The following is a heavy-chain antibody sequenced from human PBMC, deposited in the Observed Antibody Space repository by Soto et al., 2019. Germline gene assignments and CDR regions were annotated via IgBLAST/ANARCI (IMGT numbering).Heavy chain of an antibody. Sequence: GGSLRLSCAASGFTFSSYGMHWVHQAPGKGLEWVAVIWYDGSNKYYADSVKGRFTISRDNSKNTLYLQMNSLRAEDTAVYYCARDRYGRRYSSGWYSSPHFDYWGQGTLVTVSS. D-gene: IGHD6-19*01. CDR3: ARDRYGRRYSSGWYSSPHFDY. J-gene: IGHJ4*02. CDR1: GFTFSSYG. CDR2: IWYDGSNK. V-gene: IGHV3-33*01.